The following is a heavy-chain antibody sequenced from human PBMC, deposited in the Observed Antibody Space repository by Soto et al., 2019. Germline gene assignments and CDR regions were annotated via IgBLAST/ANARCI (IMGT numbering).Heavy chain of an antibody. D-gene: IGHD6-19*01. V-gene: IGHV1-69*01. CDR2: IIPIFGTA. CDR3: ARTPHCSGWYFSYYYGMDV. J-gene: IGHJ6*02. Sequence: QVQLVQSGAEVKKPGSSVKVSCKASGGTFSSYAISWVRQAPGQGLEWMGGIIPIFGTANYAQKFQGRVTITADESTSTAYMYLSSMRSEDTAVYYCARTPHCSGWYFSYYYGMDVWGQGTTVTVFS. CDR1: GGTFSSYA.